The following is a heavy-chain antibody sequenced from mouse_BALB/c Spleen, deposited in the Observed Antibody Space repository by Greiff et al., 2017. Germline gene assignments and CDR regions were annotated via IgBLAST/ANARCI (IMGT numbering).Heavy chain of an antibody. Sequence: QVQLKQSGPELEKPGASVKMSCKASGYTFTSYYIHWVKQRPGQGLEWIGWIYPGDGSTKYNEKFKGKTTLTADKSSSTAYMLLSSLTSEDSAIYFCARRQLGLPWFAYWGQGTLVTVSA. D-gene: IGHD3-2*01. CDR1: GYTFTSYY. V-gene: IGHV1S56*01. CDR2: IYPGDGST. CDR3: ARRQLGLPWFAY. J-gene: IGHJ3*01.